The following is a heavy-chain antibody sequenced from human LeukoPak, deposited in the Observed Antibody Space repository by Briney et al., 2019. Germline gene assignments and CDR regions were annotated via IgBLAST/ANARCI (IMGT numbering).Heavy chain of an antibody. Sequence: AGGSLRLSCATSGFTFNSYAMHWVRQAPGKGLEGVALIWYDGSKKYYADSVMGRFTISRDDSKSTLYLQMNGLGADDTAVYYCARSVVATPLFDYWGQGTLVTVSS. CDR3: ARSVVATPLFDY. V-gene: IGHV3-33*01. CDR2: IWYDGSKK. J-gene: IGHJ4*02. CDR1: GFTFNSYA. D-gene: IGHD5-12*01.